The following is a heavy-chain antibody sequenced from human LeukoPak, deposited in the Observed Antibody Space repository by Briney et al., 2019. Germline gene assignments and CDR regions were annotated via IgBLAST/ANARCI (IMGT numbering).Heavy chain of an antibody. CDR3: AKDRVPGSSPSLYYFDY. D-gene: IGHD6-6*01. Sequence: PGGSLRLSCADSAFTFRSYAMSWVRQAPGKGLEWVSAISDSGFHTYYADSVKGRFTTSRDNSKNTLYLQMNSLRAEDTAIYYCAKDRVPGSSPSLYYFDYWGQGTLVTVSS. V-gene: IGHV3-23*01. CDR1: AFTFRSYA. J-gene: IGHJ4*02. CDR2: ISDSGFHT.